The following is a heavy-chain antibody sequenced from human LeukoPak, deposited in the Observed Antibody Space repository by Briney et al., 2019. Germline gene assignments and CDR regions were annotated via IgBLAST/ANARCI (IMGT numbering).Heavy chain of an antibody. D-gene: IGHD3-22*01. CDR2: ISGGGGNT. Sequence: GSLRLSCAASGFTFSSSAMSWVRQAPGEGLEWVSAISGGGGNTYYADSVKGRFTISRDNSKNTLYLQMNSLRAEDTAVYYCAKTYYYDSSNYPPMDYWGQGTLVTVSS. CDR1: GFTFSSSA. J-gene: IGHJ4*02. CDR3: AKTYYYDSSNYPPMDY. V-gene: IGHV3-23*01.